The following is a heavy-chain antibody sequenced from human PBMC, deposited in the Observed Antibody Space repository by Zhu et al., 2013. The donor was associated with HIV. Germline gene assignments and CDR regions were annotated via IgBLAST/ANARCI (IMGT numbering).Heavy chain of an antibody. CDR1: GYTFIGYY. D-gene: IGHD6-13*01. J-gene: IGHJ4*02. V-gene: IGHV1-2*02. CDR2: INPNSGGT. Sequence: QVQLVQSGAEVRQPGASVRVSCKASGYTFIGYYMHWVRQAPGQGLEWMGWINPNSGGTKYAQKFQGRVTMTRDTSISTAYLDLPSLRSDDTAVYYCAAIAAAPXDYWGQGTL. CDR3: AAIAAAPXDY.